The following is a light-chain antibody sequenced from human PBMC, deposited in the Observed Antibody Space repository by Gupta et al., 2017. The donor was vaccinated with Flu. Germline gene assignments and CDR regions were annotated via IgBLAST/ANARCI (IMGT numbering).Light chain of an antibody. CDR1: SSDVGAYDF. V-gene: IGLV2-8*01. CDR2: EVN. CDR3: SSYAGTYVPFV. J-gene: IGLJ1*01. Sequence: QSALTQPPSASGSPGQSVTISCTGASSDVGAYDFVSWYQQHPGKAPKLIIYEVNKRPSGVPDRFSGSKSGYTASLTVSGLQADDEADYYCSSYAGTYVPFVFGTGTKVTAL.